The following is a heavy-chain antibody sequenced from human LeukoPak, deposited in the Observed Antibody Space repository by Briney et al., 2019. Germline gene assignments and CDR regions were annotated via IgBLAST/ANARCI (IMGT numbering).Heavy chain of an antibody. D-gene: IGHD2-15*01. CDR3: GGEVGGNLVGVAATHFFDY. V-gene: IGHV4-4*07. CDR1: GGSISSYY. CDR2: IYTSGST. J-gene: IGHJ4*02. Sequence: SETLSLTCTVSGGSISSYYWSWIRQPAGKGLEWIGRIYTSGSTNYNPSLKSRVTMSVDTSKNQFSLKLSSVTAADTAVYYCGGEVGGNLVGVAATHFFDYLGQGTLVTVSS.